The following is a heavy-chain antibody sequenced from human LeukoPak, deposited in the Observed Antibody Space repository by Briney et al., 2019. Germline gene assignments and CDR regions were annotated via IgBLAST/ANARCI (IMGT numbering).Heavy chain of an antibody. CDR3: ARAKVFWSGSPF. J-gene: IGHJ4*02. V-gene: IGHV3-30-3*01. CDR1: GFTFSTYA. CDR2: ISYDGNNK. D-gene: IGHD3-3*01. Sequence: GGSLRLSCAASGFTFSTYAMHWVRQAPGKGLEWVAVISYDGNNKYYADSVKGRFTISRDSAKNTLYLQMNSLRAEDTAVYYCARAKVFWSGSPFWGQGTLVTVSS.